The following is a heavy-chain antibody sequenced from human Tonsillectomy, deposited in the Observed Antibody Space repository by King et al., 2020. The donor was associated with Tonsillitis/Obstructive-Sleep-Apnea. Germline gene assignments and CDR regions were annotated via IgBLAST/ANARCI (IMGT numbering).Heavy chain of an antibody. CDR2: ISSSGSNI. CDR1: GFTFSNYE. V-gene: IGHV3-48*03. CDR3: ARDWEGIAGTTNYYYYYGMDV. Sequence: VQLVESGGGLVQPGGSLRLSCAASGFTFSNYEMNWVRQAPGKGLEWVSYISSSGSNIYYADSVKGRFTISRDNAKNSLYLQMNSLRAEDTAVYYCARDWEGIAGTTNYYYYYGMDVWGQGTTVTVSS. D-gene: IGHD1-7*01. J-gene: IGHJ6*02.